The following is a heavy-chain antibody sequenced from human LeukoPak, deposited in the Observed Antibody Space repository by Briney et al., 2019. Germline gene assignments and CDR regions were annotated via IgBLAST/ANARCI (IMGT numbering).Heavy chain of an antibody. CDR2: TYYRFKWYY. V-gene: IGHV6-1*01. Sequence: SQTLSLTCATSGDCVSSNSATWNWIRQSPSRGLEWLGRTYYRFKWYYDYAVSVKSRITINPDTSKNQFSLQLNSVTPEDTAVYYCARDPAYSSGWTKNAFDIWGRGTMVTVSS. J-gene: IGHJ3*02. D-gene: IGHD6-19*01. CDR3: ARDPAYSSGWTKNAFDI. CDR1: GDCVSSNSAT.